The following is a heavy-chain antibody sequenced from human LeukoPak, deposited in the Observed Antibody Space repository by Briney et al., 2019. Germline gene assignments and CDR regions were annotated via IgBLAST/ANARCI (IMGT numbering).Heavy chain of an antibody. CDR3: ASLGITMDH. CDR2: VYYSGST. CDR1: GGSISSSSYY. D-gene: IGHD3-10*01. Sequence: SETLFLTCTVSGGSISSSSYYWGWIRQPPGKGLEWIGSVYYSGSTYYNPSLKSRVTISVDTSKNQFSLKLSSVTAADTAVYYCASLGITMDHWGQGTLVTVSS. V-gene: IGHV4-39*01. J-gene: IGHJ1*01.